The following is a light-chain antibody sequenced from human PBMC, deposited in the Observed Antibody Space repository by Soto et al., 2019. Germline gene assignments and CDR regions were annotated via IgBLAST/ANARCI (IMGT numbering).Light chain of an antibody. CDR2: GAS. V-gene: IGKV3-20*01. Sequence: EIVLTQSPGTLSLSPGERATLSCRASQTIGSSYLAWYQQKPGQAPRLLIYGASSRATGIPDRFSGSGSGTDFTLTISRLEPEDFAVYYCQPYGSSRTFGQGTKVEMK. CDR3: QPYGSSRT. J-gene: IGKJ1*01. CDR1: QTIGSSY.